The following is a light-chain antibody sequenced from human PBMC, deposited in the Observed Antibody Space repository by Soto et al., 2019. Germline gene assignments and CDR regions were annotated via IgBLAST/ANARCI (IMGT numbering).Light chain of an antibody. CDR2: DAS. CDR1: QSISSW. J-gene: IGKJ1*01. CDR3: QQYSSFSRT. Sequence: DIKMTQSPPTLSASVGDRVTITCRASQSISSWLAWYQQKPGKAPKLLIYDASSLESGVPSRFSGSGSGTEFSLTISSLQPDDFATFYCQQYSSFSRTFGQRTKVDIK. V-gene: IGKV1-5*01.